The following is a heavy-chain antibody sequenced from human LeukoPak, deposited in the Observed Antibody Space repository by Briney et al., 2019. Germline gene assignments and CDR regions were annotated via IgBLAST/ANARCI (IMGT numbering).Heavy chain of an antibody. Sequence: GGSLRLSCAGSGFTFRSYAMSWVRQSPGKGLEWVSAISDSGDGTYYADSVKGRFTISRDNSKNTLYLQMNSLRAEDTAVYYCAKKGEWLRKRYYYYYMDVWGKGTTVTVSS. J-gene: IGHJ6*03. V-gene: IGHV3-23*01. CDR2: ISDSGDGT. CDR3: AKKGEWLRKRYYYYYMDV. D-gene: IGHD3-16*01. CDR1: GFTFRSYA.